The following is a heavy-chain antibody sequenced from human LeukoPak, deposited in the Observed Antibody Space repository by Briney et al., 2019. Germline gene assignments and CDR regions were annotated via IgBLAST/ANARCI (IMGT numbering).Heavy chain of an antibody. J-gene: IGHJ4*02. V-gene: IGHV1-69*13. D-gene: IGHD1-7*01. CDR2: ITPIFGTA. Sequence: SVKVSCKASGGTFSRFTISWVRQAPGQGFEWMGGITPIFGTANFAQKFQGRVSITADGSTSTAFMELSSLRSEDTAVYYCARGLNWNYAYWGQGTLVTVSS. CDR1: GGTFSRFT. CDR3: ARGLNWNYAY.